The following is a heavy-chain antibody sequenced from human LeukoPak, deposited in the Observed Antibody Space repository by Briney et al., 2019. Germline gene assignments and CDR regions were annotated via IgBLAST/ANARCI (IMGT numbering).Heavy chain of an antibody. J-gene: IGHJ4*02. V-gene: IGHV3-74*01. Sequence: GGSLRLSCAASGFTFTSFAMTWVRQAPGKGLEWVSGINSDGGSTSYADSVKGRFTISRDNAKNTLYPQMNSLRAEDTAVYYCARVGATTGEVFDYWGQGTLVTVSS. D-gene: IGHD1-26*01. CDR2: INSDGGST. CDR3: ARVGATTGEVFDY. CDR1: GFTFTSFA.